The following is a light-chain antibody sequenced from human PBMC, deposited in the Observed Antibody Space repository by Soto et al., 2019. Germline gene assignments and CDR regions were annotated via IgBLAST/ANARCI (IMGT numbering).Light chain of an antibody. J-gene: IGKJ1*01. Sequence: DIQMTQSPSSLSASVGGRVTISCRASQGISNYLAWYQQKPGKLPELLIYAASTLQSGVSSRFSGSGSGTDFNLPISSLQPENVATYYCQKYDSVPGTFGQGTRVEIK. CDR1: QGISNY. V-gene: IGKV1-27*01. CDR2: AAS. CDR3: QKYDSVPGT.